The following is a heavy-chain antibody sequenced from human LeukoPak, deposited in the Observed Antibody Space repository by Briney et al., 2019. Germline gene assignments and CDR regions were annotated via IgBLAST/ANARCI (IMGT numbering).Heavy chain of an antibody. CDR2: FYYSGST. V-gene: IGHV4-59*08. D-gene: IGHD5-18*01. CDR3: ARLDRGYSYGSAAFDI. J-gene: IGHJ3*02. CDR1: GGSISSYY. Sequence: SETLSLTCTVSGGSISSYYWSWIRQPPGKGLEWIGYFYYSGSTNYNPSLKSRVTISVDTSKNQFSLKLSSVTAADTAVYYCARLDRGYSYGSAAFDIWGQGTMVTVSS.